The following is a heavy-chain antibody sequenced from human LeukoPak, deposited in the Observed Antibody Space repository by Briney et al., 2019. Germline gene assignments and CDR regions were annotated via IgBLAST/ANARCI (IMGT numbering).Heavy chain of an antibody. CDR3: AKAPCSSTNCYYFDY. D-gene: IGHD2-2*01. CDR1: GFTFSSYA. Sequence: PGGSLRLSCAASGFTFSSYAMSWVRQAPGKGLEWVSAISGSGGSTYYAESVKGRFTISRDNSKNTLYLQTNSLRAEDTAVYYCAKAPCSSTNCYYFDYWGQGTLVTVSS. V-gene: IGHV3-23*01. J-gene: IGHJ4*02. CDR2: ISGSGGST.